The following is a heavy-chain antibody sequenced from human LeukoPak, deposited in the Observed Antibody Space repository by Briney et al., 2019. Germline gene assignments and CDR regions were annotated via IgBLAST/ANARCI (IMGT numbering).Heavy chain of an antibody. D-gene: IGHD3-3*01. CDR3: ARAPIYDFWSGPKDNWFDL. V-gene: IGHV1-46*01. CDR1: GYTFTSYY. Sequence: ASVKVSCKASGYTFTSYYMHWVRQAPGQGLEWMGIINPSGGSTSYAQKFQGRVTMTRDTSTSTVYMELSSLRSEDTAVYYCARAPIYDFWSGPKDNWFDLWGQGTLVTVSS. J-gene: IGHJ5*02. CDR2: INPSGGST.